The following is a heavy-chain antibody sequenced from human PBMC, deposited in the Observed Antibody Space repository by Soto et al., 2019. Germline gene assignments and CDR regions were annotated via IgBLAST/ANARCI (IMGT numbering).Heavy chain of an antibody. J-gene: IGHJ4*02. V-gene: IGHV3-9*01. CDR3: AKDLGRRIVVVPAAMFDY. Sequence: DVQLVESGGGLVQPGRSLRLSCAASGFTFDDYAMHWVRQAPGKGLEWVSGISWNSGSIGYADSVKGRFTISRDNAKNSLYLQMNSLRAEDTALYYCAKDLGRRIVVVPAAMFDYWGQGTLVTVSS. D-gene: IGHD2-2*01. CDR1: GFTFDDYA. CDR2: ISWNSGSI.